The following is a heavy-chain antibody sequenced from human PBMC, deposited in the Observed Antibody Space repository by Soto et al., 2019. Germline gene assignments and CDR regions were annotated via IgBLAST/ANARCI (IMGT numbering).Heavy chain of an antibody. Sequence: QVKLVQSGTEVKKPGASMKVSCKASGYSFATSGISWVRQAPGQGLEWMGWISAYNGNTNYDQKLQDRIIMTTDTSTRTAYLEVRRLRTEGTGVYYCARGGPYLDSSGYADWGQGTLVTVSS. J-gene: IGHJ4*02. CDR2: ISAYNGNT. D-gene: IGHD3-22*01. V-gene: IGHV1-18*01. CDR3: ARGGPYLDSSGYAD. CDR1: GYSFATSG.